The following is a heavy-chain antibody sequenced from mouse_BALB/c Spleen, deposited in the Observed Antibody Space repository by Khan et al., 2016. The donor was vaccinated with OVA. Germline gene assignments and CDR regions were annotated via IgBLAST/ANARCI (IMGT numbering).Heavy chain of an antibody. CDR3: ARNYGYDVYFDY. V-gene: IGHV1S136*01. CDR2: IYPYNDDT. Sequence: VQLQQPGPELVKPGASVKMSCKASGYTFTSYVMHWVRQKPGQGLEWIGYIYPYNDDTKYNEQIKGKATLTSDKSSSTAYMELTSLTSADSAVYYCARNYGYDVYFDYWGQGTTLTVSA. D-gene: IGHD2-14*01. CDR1: GYTFTSYV. J-gene: IGHJ2*01.